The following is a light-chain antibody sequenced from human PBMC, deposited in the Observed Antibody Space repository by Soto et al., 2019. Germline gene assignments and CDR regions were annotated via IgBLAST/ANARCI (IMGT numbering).Light chain of an antibody. V-gene: IGKV3-20*01. CDR3: LQYGSSPRT. J-gene: IGKJ1*01. CDR1: QSVSSSF. CDR2: GAS. Sequence: EIVLTQSPGTLSLSPGERATLSCRASQSVSSSFLAWYQQKPGQAPRLLIYGASSRATGIPDMFSGSGSGTDFTLTISILEPEDLAVYYCLQYGSSPRTFGKGTKLEIK.